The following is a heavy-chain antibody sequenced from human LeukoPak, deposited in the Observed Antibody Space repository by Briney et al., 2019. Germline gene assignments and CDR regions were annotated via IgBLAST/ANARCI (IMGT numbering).Heavy chain of an antibody. J-gene: IGHJ4*02. CDR1: GYSFTNYW. D-gene: IGHD6-19*01. Sequence: GESLKISCQASGYSFTNYWIGWVRQMPGKGLEWMAIIYPGDSDTRYSPSFQGQVTISADRSISTAYLQWTSLKASDTAMYYCARREIPSSGWDYWGQGTLLTVSS. V-gene: IGHV5-51*01. CDR3: ARREIPSSGWDY. CDR2: IYPGDSDT.